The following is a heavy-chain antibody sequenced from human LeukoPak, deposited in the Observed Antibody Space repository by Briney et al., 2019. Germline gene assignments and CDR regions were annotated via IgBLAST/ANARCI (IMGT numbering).Heavy chain of an antibody. CDR1: GGSISIVDYY. CDR3: ARGDIVVVPAATGFGAFDI. CDR2: IYYSGST. D-gene: IGHD2-2*01. J-gene: IGHJ3*02. Sequence: PSETLSLTCTVSGGSISIVDYYWSWIRQPPGKGLEWIGYIYYSGSTYYNPSLKSRVTISVDTSKNQFSLKLSSVTAADTAVYYCARGDIVVVPAATGFGAFDIWGQGTMVTVSS. V-gene: IGHV4-30-4*01.